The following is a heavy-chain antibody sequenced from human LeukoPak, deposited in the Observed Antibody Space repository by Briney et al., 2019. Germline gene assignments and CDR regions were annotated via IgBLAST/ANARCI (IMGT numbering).Heavy chain of an antibody. CDR2: ISAYNGNT. J-gene: IGHJ3*02. D-gene: IGHD2-21*02. V-gene: IGHV1-18*04. CDR3: ARDLTQDDAFDI. Sequence: ALVKVSCKASGYTFTSYGISWVRQAPGQGLEWMGWISAYNGNTNYAQKLQGRVTMTTDTSTSTAYMELGSLRSDDTAVYYCARDLTQDDAFDIWGQGTMVTVSS. CDR1: GYTFTSYG.